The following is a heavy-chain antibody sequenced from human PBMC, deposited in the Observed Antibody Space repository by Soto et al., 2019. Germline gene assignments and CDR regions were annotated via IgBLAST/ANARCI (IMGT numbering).Heavy chain of an antibody. CDR3: ARIQGTRMAPTDY. J-gene: IGHJ4*02. CDR1: GFSLSTSAMC. Sequence: SGPSLVNPTQTLTLTCIFSGFSLSTSAMCVSWLRQPPGKALEWLALIDWDDDKYYSTSLRTRLTISKDTSKNQVVLTMTNMDPVDTATYYCARIQGTRMAPTDYWGQGTLVTVS. V-gene: IGHV2-70*01. D-gene: IGHD5-12*01. CDR2: IDWDDDK.